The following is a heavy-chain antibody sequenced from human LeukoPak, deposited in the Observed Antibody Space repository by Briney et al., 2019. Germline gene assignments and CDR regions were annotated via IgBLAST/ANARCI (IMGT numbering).Heavy chain of an antibody. J-gene: IGHJ5*02. Sequence: ASVKVSCMASGYTSTSYDINWVRQATGQGLEWVGWMNTNSGNTGYAQKFQGRVTMTRNTSISTAYMELSSLRSEDTAVYYCARGRYFGQHWFDPWGQGTLVTVSS. V-gene: IGHV1-8*01. D-gene: IGHD3-10*01. CDR1: GYTSTSYD. CDR2: MNTNSGNT. CDR3: ARGRYFGQHWFDP.